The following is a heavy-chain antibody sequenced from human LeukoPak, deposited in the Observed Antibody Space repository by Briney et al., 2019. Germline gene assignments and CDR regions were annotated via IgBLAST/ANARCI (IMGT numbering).Heavy chain of an antibody. CDR2: IYYSGST. Sequence: SETLSLTCTVSGASISFYYWSWIRQPPGKGLEWIGYIYYSGSTNYNPSLKSRVTISADTSKNQLSLKLSSVTAADTAVYYCARHRPTGDLGPHYYFDYWGQGTLVTVSS. V-gene: IGHV4-59*08. J-gene: IGHJ4*02. D-gene: IGHD7-27*01. CDR3: ARHRPTGDLGPHYYFDY. CDR1: GASISFYY.